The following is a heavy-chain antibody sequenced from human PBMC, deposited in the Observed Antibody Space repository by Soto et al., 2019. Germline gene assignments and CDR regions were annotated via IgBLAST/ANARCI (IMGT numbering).Heavy chain of an antibody. Sequence: SETRSLTCAVYGGSFSGYYWSWIRQPPGKGLEWIGEINHSGSTNYNPSLKSRVTISVDTSKNQFSLKLSSVTAADTAVYYCARVFTPIYYGSGTYYYGMDVWGKETTFTVSS. V-gene: IGHV4-34*01. CDR1: GGSFSGYY. J-gene: IGHJ6*04. D-gene: IGHD3-10*01. CDR2: INHSGST. CDR3: ARVFTPIYYGSGTYYYGMDV.